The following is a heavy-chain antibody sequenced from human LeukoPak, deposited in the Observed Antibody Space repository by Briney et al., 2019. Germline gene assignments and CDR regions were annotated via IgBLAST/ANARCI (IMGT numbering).Heavy chain of an antibody. Sequence: ASVKVSCKASGYTFTSYGISWVRQAPGQGLEWMGWISAYNGNTNYAQKLRGRVTMTTDTSTSTAYMELRSLRSDDTAVYYCARAPRLLWFGELPRDYWGQGTLVTASS. J-gene: IGHJ4*02. CDR2: ISAYNGNT. CDR3: ARAPRLLWFGELPRDY. CDR1: GYTFTSYG. D-gene: IGHD3-10*01. V-gene: IGHV1-18*04.